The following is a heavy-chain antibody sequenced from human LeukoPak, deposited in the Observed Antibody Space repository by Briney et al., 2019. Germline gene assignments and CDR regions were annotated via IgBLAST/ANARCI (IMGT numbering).Heavy chain of an antibody. J-gene: IGHJ4*02. Sequence: GGSLRLSCAASGFSFSNYAMSWVRQAPGKGLEWVSYISSNDNTIYYADSVKGRFTISRDNAKNSLFLQMNSLRAEDTAVYYCASRLGGSYFFWGQGTLVTVSS. V-gene: IGHV3-48*03. CDR3: ASRLGGSYFF. CDR1: GFSFSNYA. D-gene: IGHD1-26*01. CDR2: ISSNDNTI.